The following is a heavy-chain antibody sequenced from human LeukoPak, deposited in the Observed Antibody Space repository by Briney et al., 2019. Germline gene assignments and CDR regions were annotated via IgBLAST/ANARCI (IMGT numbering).Heavy chain of an antibody. D-gene: IGHD3-10*01. Sequence: SQTLSLTCTVSGGSISSGDYYWSWIRQPPGKGLEWIGHIYYSGSTYYNPSLKSRVTISVDTSKNQFSLKLSSVTAADTAVYYCARGEGSSYYYGSGSSYNWFDPWGQGTLVTVSS. CDR3: ARGEGSSYYYGSGSSYNWFDP. CDR2: IYYSGST. CDR1: GGSISSGDYY. V-gene: IGHV4-30-4*01. J-gene: IGHJ5*02.